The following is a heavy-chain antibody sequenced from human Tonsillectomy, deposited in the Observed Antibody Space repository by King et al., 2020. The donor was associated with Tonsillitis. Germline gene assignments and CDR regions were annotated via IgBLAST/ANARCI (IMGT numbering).Heavy chain of an antibody. CDR3: ARVNYYDSRGYSLDAFDI. V-gene: IGHV3-72*01. D-gene: IGHD3-22*01. Sequence: EVQLVESGGGLVQPGGSLRLSCAASGFTFSDHHMDWVRQAPGKGLEWVGRIRNIRNRYSTEYGASVRGSFTISRDESKNSLYLQMNSLKTEDTAVYYCARVNYYDSRGYSLDAFDIWGQGTMVTVSS. J-gene: IGHJ3*02. CDR2: IRNIRNRYST. CDR1: GFTFSDHH.